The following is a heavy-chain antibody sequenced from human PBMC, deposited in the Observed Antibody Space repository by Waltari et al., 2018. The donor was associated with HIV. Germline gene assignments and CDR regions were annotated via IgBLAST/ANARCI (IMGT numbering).Heavy chain of an antibody. J-gene: IGHJ5*02. CDR3: AREYYYDSGAYSNWFDP. CDR1: GYTFTAYS. Sequence: QVHLVQSGAEVKNPGDSVRVSCETSGYTFTAYSMHWVRQAPGQGLEWMGWSNGNSGGTRYAQKLQDRVTGTRETSINTTYLELRSLRSDDTAEYFWAREYYYDSGAYSNWFDPWGQGTLVTVSS. CDR2: SNGNSGGT. D-gene: IGHD3-22*01. V-gene: IGHV1-2*02.